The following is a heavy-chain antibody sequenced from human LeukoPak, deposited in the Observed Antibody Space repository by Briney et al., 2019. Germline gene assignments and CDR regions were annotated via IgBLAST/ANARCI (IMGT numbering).Heavy chain of an antibody. CDR2: IYYSGST. CDR3: ARVHSSSSIDY. V-gene: IGHV4-31*03. D-gene: IGHD6-6*01. Sequence: PSETLSLTCTVSGGSISSGGYYWSWIRQHRGKGLEWIGYIYYSGSTYYNPSLKSRVTISVDTSKNQFSLKLSSVTAADTAVYYCARVHSSSSIDYWGQGTLVTVSS. CDR1: GGSISSGGYY. J-gene: IGHJ4*02.